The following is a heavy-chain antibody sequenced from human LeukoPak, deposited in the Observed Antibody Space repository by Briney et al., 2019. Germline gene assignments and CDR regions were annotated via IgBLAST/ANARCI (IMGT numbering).Heavy chain of an antibody. V-gene: IGHV4-31*03. J-gene: IGHJ4*02. D-gene: IGHD6-19*01. CDR3: ARGYSSGWYPERAGPHYFDY. CDR1: GGSISSGGYY. Sequence: SETLSLTCTVSGGSISSGGYYWSWIRQHPGKGLEWIGYTYYSGSTYYNPSLKSRVTISVDTSKNQFSLKLSPVTAADTAVYYCARGYSSGWYPERAGPHYFDYWGQGTLVTVSS. CDR2: TYYSGST.